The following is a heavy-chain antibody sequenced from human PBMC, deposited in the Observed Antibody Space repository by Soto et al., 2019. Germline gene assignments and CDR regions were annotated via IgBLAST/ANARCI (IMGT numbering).Heavy chain of an antibody. CDR1: GGSIMSYY. J-gene: IGHJ1*01. V-gene: IGHV4-59*01. Sequence: SETLSLSCTVSGGSIMSYYWSWIRQTPGKGLEWIGYIYYSGSTNYSPSLKSRVTISVDTSKNQFSLKLSSVTAADTAVYYCARDGADLQHWGQGTLVTVSS. D-gene: IGHD1-26*01. CDR2: IYYSGST. CDR3: ARDGADLQH.